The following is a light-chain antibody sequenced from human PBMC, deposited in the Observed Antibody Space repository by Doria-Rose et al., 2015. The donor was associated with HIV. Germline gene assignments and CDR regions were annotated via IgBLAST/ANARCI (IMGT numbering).Light chain of an antibody. CDR2: RAS. CDR1: QGIGSD. CDR3: QQYSQWPPYT. Sequence: TQSPATLPVSPGERATLSCRASQGIGSDLAWYQQKPGQAPRLLIYRASIRATGIPPRLTGGGSGTEFTLTISSLQSEDFAVYFCQQYSQWPPYTSGQGTKLEVK. J-gene: IGKJ2*01. V-gene: IGKV3-15*01.